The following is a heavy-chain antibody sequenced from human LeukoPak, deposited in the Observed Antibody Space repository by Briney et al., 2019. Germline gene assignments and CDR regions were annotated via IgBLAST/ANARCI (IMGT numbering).Heavy chain of an antibody. V-gene: IGHV3-74*01. Sequence: GGSLRLSCAASEFTFSTYWMTWVRQAPGKGLVWVSRINNDGSSTSYADSVQGRFTISRDNAKNTLYLQMNSLRAEDTALYYCARVARGDYYYYYMDVWGKGTTVTVSS. J-gene: IGHJ6*03. CDR2: INNDGSST. CDR3: ARVARGDYYYYYMDV. CDR1: EFTFSTYW. D-gene: IGHD3-10*01.